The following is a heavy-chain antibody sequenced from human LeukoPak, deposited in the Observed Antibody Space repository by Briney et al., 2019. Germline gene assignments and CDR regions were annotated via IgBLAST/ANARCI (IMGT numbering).Heavy chain of an antibody. CDR2: IGGSGGNT. J-gene: IGHJ4*02. V-gene: IGHV3-23*01. CDR3: ARTRYGDY. D-gene: IGHD4-17*01. Sequence: GGSLRLSCAASGFSFSSFAMNWVRQAPGKGLEWVSTIGGSGGNTYYADSVKGRFTISRDNPKNTLYLQMNSLRAEDTAVYYCARTRYGDYWGQGTLVIVSS. CDR1: GFSFSSFA.